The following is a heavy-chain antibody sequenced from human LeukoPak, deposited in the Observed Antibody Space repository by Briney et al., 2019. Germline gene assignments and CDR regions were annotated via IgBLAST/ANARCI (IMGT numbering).Heavy chain of an antibody. Sequence: GGSLRLSCAVSGFTFSSYGMHWVRQAPGKGLEWVAVIWYDGSNKYYADSVKGRFTISRDNSKNTLYLQMNSLRAEDTAVYYCARDQGLRRGGYYFDYWGQGTLVTVSS. CDR2: IWYDGSNK. CDR3: ARDQGLRRGGYYFDY. D-gene: IGHD4-17*01. V-gene: IGHV3-33*01. J-gene: IGHJ4*02. CDR1: GFTFSSYG.